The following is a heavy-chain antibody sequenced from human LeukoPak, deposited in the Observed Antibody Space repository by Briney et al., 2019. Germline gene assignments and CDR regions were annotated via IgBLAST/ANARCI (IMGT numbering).Heavy chain of an antibody. D-gene: IGHD6-13*01. Sequence: SETLSLTCTVSGGSISTYYWTWIRQPPGKGLEWIGYIYYSGSTNYNPSLKSRVTISVDTSKNQFSLKLSSVTAADTAVYYCARVLGLAAAHGIDYWGQGTLVTVSS. CDR3: ARVLGLAAAHGIDY. CDR1: GGSISTYY. J-gene: IGHJ4*02. V-gene: IGHV4-59*12. CDR2: IYYSGST.